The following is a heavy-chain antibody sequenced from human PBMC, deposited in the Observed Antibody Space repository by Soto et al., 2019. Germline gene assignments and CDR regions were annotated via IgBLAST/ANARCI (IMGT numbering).Heavy chain of an antibody. Sequence: QVQLQESSPGLVKPSGTLSLTCAVSGGSISSSNWWSWVRQPPGKGLEWIGEIYHSGSTNYNPSLTSRVTISVDKSKNQFALKLSSVTAADTAVYYCARVSGSYYYGMAVWGQGTTVTVSS. CDR1: GGSISSSNW. D-gene: IGHD1-26*01. CDR2: IYHSGST. J-gene: IGHJ6*02. CDR3: ARVSGSYYYGMAV. V-gene: IGHV4-4*02.